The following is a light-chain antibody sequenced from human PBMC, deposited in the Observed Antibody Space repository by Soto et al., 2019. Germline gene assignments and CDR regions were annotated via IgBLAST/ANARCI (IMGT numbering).Light chain of an antibody. V-gene: IGKV1-5*03. CDR1: QASSSW. J-gene: IGKJ1*01. CDR2: KAS. CDR3: QHYNSYSEA. Sequence: DIQMTQSPSPRSGSLGDRGTITCRASQASSSWLAWYQQKPGKAPKLLIYKASTLKSGVPSRFSGSGSGTEFTLTISSLQPDDFATYYCQHYNSYSEAFGQGTKVDIK.